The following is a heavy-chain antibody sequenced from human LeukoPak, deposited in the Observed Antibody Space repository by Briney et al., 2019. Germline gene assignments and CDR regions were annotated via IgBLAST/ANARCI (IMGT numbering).Heavy chain of an antibody. Sequence: GGSLRLSCAASGVTFSGSAIHWVRQASGKGREWVVRIKTKAESYATAYVASVKGRFTISRDDSKNTAYLQMDSLKTEDTAMYYCTRLSGGNSDSYYYGLDVWGQGTTVTVSS. CDR3: TRLSGGNSDSYYYGLDV. V-gene: IGHV3-73*01. D-gene: IGHD4-23*01. CDR2: IKTKAESYAT. CDR1: GVTFSGSA. J-gene: IGHJ6*02.